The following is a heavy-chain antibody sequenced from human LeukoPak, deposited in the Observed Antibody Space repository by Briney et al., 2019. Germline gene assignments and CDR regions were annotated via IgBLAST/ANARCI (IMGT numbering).Heavy chain of an antibody. CDR1: GYTFTSYG. D-gene: IGHD3-22*01. CDR2: ISAYNGNT. Sequence: ASVKVSCKASGYTFTSYGISWVRQAPGQGLEWMGWISAYNGNTNYAQKLQGRVTMTTDTSTSTAYMELSSLRSEDTAVYYCARDLPNDSSGYYRFDYWGQGTLVTVSS. V-gene: IGHV1-18*01. CDR3: ARDLPNDSSGYYRFDY. J-gene: IGHJ4*02.